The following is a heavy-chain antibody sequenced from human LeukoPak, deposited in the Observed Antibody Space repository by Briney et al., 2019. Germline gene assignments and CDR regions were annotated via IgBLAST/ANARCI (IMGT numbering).Heavy chain of an antibody. CDR1: GGSISSYY. J-gene: IGHJ4*02. CDR2: IYYSGST. Sequence: SETLSLTCTVSGGSISSYYCSWIRQPPGKGLEWIGYIYYSGSTNYNPSLKSRVTISVDTSKNQFSLKLSSVTAADTAVYYCARVGSSGWSIDYWGQGTLVTVSS. D-gene: IGHD6-19*01. V-gene: IGHV4-59*01. CDR3: ARVGSSGWSIDY.